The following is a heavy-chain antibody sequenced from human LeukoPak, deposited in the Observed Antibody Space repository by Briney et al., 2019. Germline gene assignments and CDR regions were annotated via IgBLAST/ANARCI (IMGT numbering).Heavy chain of an antibody. V-gene: IGHV4-34*01. CDR3: AGPTPRYSSGRDAFDI. J-gene: IGHJ3*02. CDR1: GGSFSGYY. Sequence: SETLSLTCAVYGGSFSGYYWGWIRQPPGKGLERIGEINHSGSTNYNPSLKSRVTISVDTSKNQFSLKLSSVTAADTAVYYCAGPTPRYSSGRDAFDIWGQGTMVTVSS. D-gene: IGHD6-19*01. CDR2: INHSGST.